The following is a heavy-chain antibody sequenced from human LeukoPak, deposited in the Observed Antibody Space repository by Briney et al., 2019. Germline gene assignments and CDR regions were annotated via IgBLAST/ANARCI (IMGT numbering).Heavy chain of an antibody. V-gene: IGHV4-38-2*02. Sequence: SETLSLTCTVSGYSISSGYYWGRIRQPPGKGLEWIGSTYHSGSTYYNPSLKSRVTISVDTSKDQFSLKLSSVTAADTAVYYCARGMGYCSGGSCYNDAFDIWGQGTTVTVSS. D-gene: IGHD2-15*01. CDR1: GYSISSGYY. J-gene: IGHJ3*02. CDR2: TYHSGST. CDR3: ARGMGYCSGGSCYNDAFDI.